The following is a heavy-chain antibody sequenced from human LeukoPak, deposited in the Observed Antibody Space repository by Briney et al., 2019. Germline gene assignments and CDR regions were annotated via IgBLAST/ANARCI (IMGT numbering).Heavy chain of an antibody. V-gene: IGHV4-59*01. CDR2: IYYSGST. CDR3: ARDRSEGGMDV. Sequence: PSETLSLTCTVSGGSISSYYWSWIRQPPGKGLEWIGYIYYSGSTNYNPSLKSRVTVSVDTSKNQFSLKLSSVTAADTAVYYCARDRSEGGMDVWGQGTTVTVSS. CDR1: GGSISSYY. J-gene: IGHJ6*02.